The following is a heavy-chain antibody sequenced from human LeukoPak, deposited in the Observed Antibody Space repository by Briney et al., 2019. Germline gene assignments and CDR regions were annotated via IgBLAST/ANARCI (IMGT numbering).Heavy chain of an antibody. CDR1: GGSISSYY. Sequence: SETLSLTCTVSGGSISSYYWSWIRQPAGKGLEWIGRIYTSGSTNYNPSLKSRVTMSVDTSKNQFSLKLSSVTAADTAVYYCARESITIFGVVIIPDWYFDLWGRGTLVTVSS. D-gene: IGHD3-3*01. CDR2: IYTSGST. V-gene: IGHV4-4*07. CDR3: ARESITIFGVVIIPDWYFDL. J-gene: IGHJ2*01.